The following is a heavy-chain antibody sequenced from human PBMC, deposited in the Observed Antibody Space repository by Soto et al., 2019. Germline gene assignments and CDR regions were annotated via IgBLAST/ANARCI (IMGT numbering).Heavy chain of an antibody. D-gene: IGHD1-1*01. V-gene: IGHV3-11*06. CDR2: ISSSSSYT. CDR1: GFTFSDYY. CDR3: ARDSLWERRPIDY. Sequence: PGGSLRLSCAASGFTFSDYYMSWIRQAPGKGLEWVSYISSSSSYTNYADSVKGRFTISRDNAKNSLYLQMNSLRAEDTAVYYCARDSLWERRPIDYWGQGTLVTVSS. J-gene: IGHJ4*02.